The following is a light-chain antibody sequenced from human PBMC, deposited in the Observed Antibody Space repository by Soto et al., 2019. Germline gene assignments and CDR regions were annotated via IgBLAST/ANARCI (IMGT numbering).Light chain of an antibody. V-gene: IGLV2-14*01. Sequence: QSALTQPASVSGSPGQSITISCTGTSSDFGAYNYVSWYQQYPGKAPKLMIYDVTNRPSGVSNRFSGSKSGNTASLTISGLQAEDEADYYCSSHTSSSTLVLFGGGT. CDR1: SSDFGAYNY. CDR3: SSHTSSSTLVL. CDR2: DVT. J-gene: IGLJ3*02.